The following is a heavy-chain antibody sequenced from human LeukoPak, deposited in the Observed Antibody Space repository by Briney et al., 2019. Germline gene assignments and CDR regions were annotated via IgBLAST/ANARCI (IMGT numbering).Heavy chain of an antibody. CDR3: ARDKRQERWPDY. D-gene: IGHD5-24*01. V-gene: IGHV3-21*01. CDR2: ISSNSNYI. J-gene: IGHJ4*02. CDR1: GFTFSSYA. Sequence: GRSLRLSCAASGFTFSSYAMHWVRQAPGKGLEWVSSISSNSNYIYYADSVKGRFTISRDNAKNSLYLQMDSLRAEDTAVYYCARDKRQERWPDYWGQGTLVTVSS.